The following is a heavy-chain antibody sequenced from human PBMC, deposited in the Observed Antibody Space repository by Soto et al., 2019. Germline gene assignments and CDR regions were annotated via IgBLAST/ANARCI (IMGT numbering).Heavy chain of an antibody. CDR1: GFTFSTCA. Sequence: GWSLRLSCAASGFTFSTCAMNWVRQAQGKGLEWVSCSSDSGVSSYYADSVKGRFTISRDNSKKTLHLQMNSLRAEDTAVYYCAKHGNGYNTECWGEGTPVTVSS. J-gene: IGHJ4*02. CDR2: SSDSGVSS. D-gene: IGHD5-12*01. CDR3: AKHGNGYNTEC. V-gene: IGHV3-23*01.